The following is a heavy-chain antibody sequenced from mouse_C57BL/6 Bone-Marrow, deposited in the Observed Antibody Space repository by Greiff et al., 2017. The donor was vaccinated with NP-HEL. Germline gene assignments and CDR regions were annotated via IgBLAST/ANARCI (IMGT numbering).Heavy chain of an antibody. CDR1: GYSFTGYY. CDR2: INPSTGGT. CDR3: AIIYYDYDGV. V-gene: IGHV1-42*01. J-gene: IGHJ4*01. D-gene: IGHD2-4*01. Sequence: EVQLQQSGPELVKPGASVKISCKASGYSFTGYYMNWVKQSPEKSLVWIGEINPSTGGTTYNQKFKAKATLTVDKSSSTAYMQLKSLTSEDSAVYYCAIIYYDYDGVWGQGTSVTVSS.